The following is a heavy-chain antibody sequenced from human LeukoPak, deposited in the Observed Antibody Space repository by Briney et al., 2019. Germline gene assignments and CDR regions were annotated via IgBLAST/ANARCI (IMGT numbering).Heavy chain of an antibody. V-gene: IGHV4-34*01. CDR3: ARVERLGYEDY. J-gene: IGHJ4*02. CDR2: TSHSGST. D-gene: IGHD2-15*01. CDR1: GGSFSGYY. Sequence: SETLSLTCAVYGGSFSGYYWSWIRQPPVKGLEWIGETSHSGSTNYNPSLESRVTISADTSKNQFSLKLTSVTAADTAVYYCARVERLGYEDYWGQGTLVTVSS.